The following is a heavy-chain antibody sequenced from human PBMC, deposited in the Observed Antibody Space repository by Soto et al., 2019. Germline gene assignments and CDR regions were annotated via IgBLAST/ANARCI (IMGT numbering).Heavy chain of an antibody. V-gene: IGHV3-21*06. J-gene: IGHJ4*01. CDR3: VRGMNPLF. CDR2: ISISSSDR. Sequence: VGSLRLSCAASGFTLRTYTMNWVRQAPGKGLEWVSSISISSSDRYYADSVRGRFTISRDNAKNALYLQMNSLRADDTAVYFCVRGMNPLFGGQGTLVTVSS. CDR1: GFTLRTYT.